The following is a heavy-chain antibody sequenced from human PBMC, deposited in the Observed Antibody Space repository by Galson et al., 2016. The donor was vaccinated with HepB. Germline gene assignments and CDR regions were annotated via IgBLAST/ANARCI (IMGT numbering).Heavy chain of an antibody. Sequence: SVKVSCKASGYTFSDYGISWVRQAPGQGLEWMGWISAYNGNTNYAQKLQGRVSMTTDISTSTAYMDLRSLRSDDTAVYYCARERDRGRLSEWSRAGFDPWGQGTLVTVSS. D-gene: IGHD3-3*01. CDR3: ARERDRGRLSEWSRAGFDP. CDR1: GYTFSDYG. CDR2: ISAYNGNT. J-gene: IGHJ5*02. V-gene: IGHV1-18*01.